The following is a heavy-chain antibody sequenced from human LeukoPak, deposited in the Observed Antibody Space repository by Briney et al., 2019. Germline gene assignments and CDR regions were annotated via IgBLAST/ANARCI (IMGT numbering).Heavy chain of an antibody. CDR3: ARGRGIVVVPAAIPNAFDT. CDR2: INWNGGST. CDR1: GFTFDDYG. D-gene: IGHD2-2*02. J-gene: IGHJ3*02. Sequence: GGSLRLSCAASGFTFDDYGMSWVRQAPGKGLEWVSGINWNGGSTGYADSVKGRFTISRDNAKNSLYLQMNSLRAEDTALYHCARGRGIVVVPAAIPNAFDTWGQGTMVTVSS. V-gene: IGHV3-20*01.